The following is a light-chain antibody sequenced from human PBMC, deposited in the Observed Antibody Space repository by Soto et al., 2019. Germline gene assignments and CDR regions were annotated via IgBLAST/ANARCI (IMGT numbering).Light chain of an antibody. CDR3: SSYAGSNNFVV. CDR2: EVS. V-gene: IGLV2-8*01. Sequence: QSVLTQPPSASGSPGQSVTISCTGTSSDVGGYNYVYWYQQHPGKAPKLLIYEVSKRPSGVPDRFSGSKSGNTPSLTVSGLQAEDEADYYCSSYAGSNNFVVFGGGTKLTVL. J-gene: IGLJ2*01. CDR1: SSDVGGYNY.